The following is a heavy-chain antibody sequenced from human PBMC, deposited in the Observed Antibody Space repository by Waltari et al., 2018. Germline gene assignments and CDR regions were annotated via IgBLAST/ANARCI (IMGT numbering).Heavy chain of an antibody. CDR1: GFSFSTYG. V-gene: IGHV3-23*01. Sequence: EVQLLESGGGLVQPGGSLRLSCVGTGFSFSTYGMTWVRQAPGKGMEWGSAISGSGKDTYYADFVKGRFTMSRDNSKNTLYLHMKNVRVDDTAIYYCAKDLRASAGPYWGQGTLVTVSS. D-gene: IGHD6-13*01. CDR2: ISGSGKDT. CDR3: AKDLRASAGPY. J-gene: IGHJ4*02.